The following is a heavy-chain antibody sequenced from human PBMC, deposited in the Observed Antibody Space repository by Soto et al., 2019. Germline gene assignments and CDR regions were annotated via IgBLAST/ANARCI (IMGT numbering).Heavy chain of an antibody. CDR1: GGSISSYY. Sequence: SETLSLTCTVSGGSISSYYWSWIRQPPGKGLEWIGYIYYSGSTNYNPSLKSRVTISVDTSKNQFSLKLSSVTAADTAVYYCARHYYGEYAFDIWGQGTMVTVSS. J-gene: IGHJ3*02. CDR3: ARHYYGEYAFDI. D-gene: IGHD3-22*01. V-gene: IGHV4-59*08. CDR2: IYYSGST.